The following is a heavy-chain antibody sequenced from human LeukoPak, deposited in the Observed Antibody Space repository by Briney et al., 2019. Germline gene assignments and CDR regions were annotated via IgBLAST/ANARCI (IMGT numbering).Heavy chain of an antibody. CDR3: ARRIAAAGTTWGAFDI. CDR1: GGTFSSYA. V-gene: IGHV1-69*13. D-gene: IGHD6-13*01. Sequence: ASVKVSCKASGGTFSSYAISWVRQAPGQGLEWMGGIIPIFGTANYAQKFQGRVTITADESTSTAYMELGSLRSEDTAVYYCARRIAAAGTTWGAFDIWGQGTMVTASS. J-gene: IGHJ3*02. CDR2: IIPIFGTA.